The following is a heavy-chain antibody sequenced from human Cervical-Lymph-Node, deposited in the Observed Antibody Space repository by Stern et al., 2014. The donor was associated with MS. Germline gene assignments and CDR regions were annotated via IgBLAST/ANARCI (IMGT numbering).Heavy chain of an antibody. D-gene: IGHD6-13*01. CDR1: GFTFSGYG. CDR3: ARDDRTSWYGGMPH. Sequence: QVQLVESGGGAVQPGRSLRLSCATSGFTFSGYGMYWVRQAPGKGLEWVAISWSDGTKEVYADSVKGRFTISRDNSKNTLYLQMTSLRAEDTAVYYCARDDRTSWYGGMPHWGQGTLVTVSS. CDR2: SWSDGTKE. J-gene: IGHJ4*02. V-gene: IGHV3-33*01.